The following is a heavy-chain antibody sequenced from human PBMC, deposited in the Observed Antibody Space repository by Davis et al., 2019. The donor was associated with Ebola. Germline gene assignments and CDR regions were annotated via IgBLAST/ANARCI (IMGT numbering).Heavy chain of an antibody. J-gene: IGHJ5*02. CDR2: IYYSGST. V-gene: IGHV4-39*01. D-gene: IGHD3-10*01. CDR3: VRRDFRSGMGWFDP. Sequence: PSETLSLTCTVSGGSISSSSYYWGWIRQPPGKGLEWIGSIYYSGSTYYNPSLKSRVTISVDTSKNQFSLKLSSVTAADTAVYYCVRRDFRSGMGWFDPWGQGTLVTVSS. CDR1: GGSISSSSYY.